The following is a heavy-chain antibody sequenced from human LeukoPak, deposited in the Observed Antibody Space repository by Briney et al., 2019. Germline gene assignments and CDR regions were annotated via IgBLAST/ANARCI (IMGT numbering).Heavy chain of an antibody. CDR2: ISGSGGST. Sequence: GGSLRLSCAASGFTFSSYAMSWVRQAPGKGLECVSAISGSGGSTYYADSVKGRFTISRDNPKNTLYPQMNSLRAEDTAVYYCAKDALKRITMIVVVNHNWFDPWGQGTLVTVSS. V-gene: IGHV3-23*01. J-gene: IGHJ5*02. CDR3: AKDALKRITMIVVVNHNWFDP. D-gene: IGHD3-22*01. CDR1: GFTFSSYA.